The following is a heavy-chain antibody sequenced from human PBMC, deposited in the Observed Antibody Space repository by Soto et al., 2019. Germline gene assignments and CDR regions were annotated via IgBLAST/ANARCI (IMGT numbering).Heavy chain of an antibody. J-gene: IGHJ6*02. Sequence: QVQLQESGPGLVKPSGTLSLTCAVSGGSISSSNWWSWVRQPPGKGLEWIGEIYHSGSTNYNPSLKIRFTISVDKSKNQFSLKLSSVTAADTAVYYCARDRKWIQLEYYYGMDVWGQGTTVTVSS. D-gene: IGHD1-1*01. CDR2: IYHSGST. CDR1: GGSISSSNW. V-gene: IGHV4-4*02. CDR3: ARDRKWIQLEYYYGMDV.